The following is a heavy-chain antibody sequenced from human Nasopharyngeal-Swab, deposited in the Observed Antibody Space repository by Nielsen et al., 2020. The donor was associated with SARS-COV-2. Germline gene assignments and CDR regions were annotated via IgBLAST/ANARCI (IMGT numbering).Heavy chain of an antibody. V-gene: IGHV3-73*01. CDR3: TTDFYFDY. CDR2: IGDKAHNYAT. Sequence: GESLKISCAASGFIFSESAMHWVRQASGKGLEWVGRIGDKAHNYATTYGASMKGRFTISRDYSSNTAFLQMDHLKTEDTALYYCTTDFYFDYWGQGALVTVSS. J-gene: IGHJ4*02. CDR1: GFIFSESA.